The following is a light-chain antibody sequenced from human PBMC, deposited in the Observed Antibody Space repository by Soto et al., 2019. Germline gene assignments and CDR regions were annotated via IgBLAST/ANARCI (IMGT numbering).Light chain of an antibody. J-gene: IGKJ4*01. V-gene: IGKV3-11*01. Sequence: EIVLTQSPSTLSFCPWERSTLSCRASQSVSSYLAWYQQKPGQAPRLLIYDASNRATGIPARFSGSGSGTDFTLTISSLEPEDFAVYYCQQRSNWPLTFGGGTKVDIK. CDR2: DAS. CDR1: QSVSSY. CDR3: QQRSNWPLT.